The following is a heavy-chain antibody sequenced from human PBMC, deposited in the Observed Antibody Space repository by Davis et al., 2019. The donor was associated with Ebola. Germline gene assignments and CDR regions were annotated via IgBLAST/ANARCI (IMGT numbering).Heavy chain of an antibody. V-gene: IGHV4-59*01. J-gene: IGHJ5*02. Sequence: GSLRLSCTVSGGSINNYFWSWIRQPPGKGLEWIGNIHYLGNTNYNPSLKSRVTMSVDTSKNQFSLKLNSVTAADTAVYYCARGRGRFGELIKNWFDPWGQGTLVTVSS. CDR3: ARGRGRFGELIKNWFDP. CDR2: IHYLGNT. D-gene: IGHD3-10*01. CDR1: GGSINNYF.